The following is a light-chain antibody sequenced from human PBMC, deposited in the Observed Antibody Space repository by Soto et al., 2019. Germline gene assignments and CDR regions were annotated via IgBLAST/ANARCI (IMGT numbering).Light chain of an antibody. CDR1: QSVSSN. CDR3: QQYNTWPLT. J-gene: IGKJ3*01. CDR2: DAS. Sequence: ETVMTQSPATLSVSPGERPTLSCRASQSVSSNLAWYQQKPDQAPRLLIYDASTRATGIPARFSGSGSGTEFTLTISSLQSEDFAVYYCQQYNTWPLTFGPGTKVDIK. V-gene: IGKV3-15*01.